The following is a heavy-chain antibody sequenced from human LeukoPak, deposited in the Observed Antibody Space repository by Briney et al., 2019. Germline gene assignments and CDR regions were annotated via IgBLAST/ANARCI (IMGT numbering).Heavy chain of an antibody. J-gene: IGHJ4*02. V-gene: IGHV3-11*01. CDR2: ICSSGSTI. Sequence: GGSLRLSSAPSGVTLSDYYMSWIPEAPGRGEEWVSYICSSGSTIYYADSVKGRFTISRDNAKNSLYLQMNSLRAEDTAVYYCARWGIAAAYDYWGQGTLVTVSS. D-gene: IGHD6-13*01. CDR3: ARWGIAAAYDY. CDR1: GVTLSDYY.